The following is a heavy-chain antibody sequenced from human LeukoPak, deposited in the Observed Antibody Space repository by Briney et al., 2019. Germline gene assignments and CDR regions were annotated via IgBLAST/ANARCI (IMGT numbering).Heavy chain of an antibody. CDR1: GFTFSSYG. D-gene: IGHD4-11*01. CDR2: ISGSGGST. J-gene: IGHJ5*02. V-gene: IGHV3-23*01. Sequence: GGSLRLSCAASGFTFSSYGMSWVRQAPGKGLEWVSAISGSGGSTYYADSVKGRLTISRDNSKNTLYLQMNSLRAEDTAVYYCARAGYRYSNYVSWFDPWGQGTLVTVSS. CDR3: ARAGYRYSNYVSWFDP.